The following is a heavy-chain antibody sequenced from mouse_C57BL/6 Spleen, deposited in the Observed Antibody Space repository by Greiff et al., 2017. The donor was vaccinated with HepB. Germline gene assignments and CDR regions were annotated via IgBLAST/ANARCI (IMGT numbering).Heavy chain of an antibody. CDR2: IHPNSGST. J-gene: IGHJ2*01. Sequence: QVQLQQSGAELVKPGASVKLSCKASGYTFTSYWMHWVKQRPGQGLEWIGMIHPNSGSTNYNEKFKSKATLTVDKSSSTAYMQLSSLTSEDSAVYYCARWGVVPLDYWGQGTTLTVSS. V-gene: IGHV1-64*01. CDR3: ARWGVVPLDY. CDR1: GYTFTSYW. D-gene: IGHD1-1*01.